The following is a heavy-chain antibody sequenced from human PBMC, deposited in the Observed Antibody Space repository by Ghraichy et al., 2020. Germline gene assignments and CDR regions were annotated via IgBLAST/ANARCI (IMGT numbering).Heavy chain of an antibody. V-gene: IGHV3-21*01. CDR2: ISSSSTYI. CDR3: ARDVPLGSVMAPFDY. D-gene: IGHD3-16*01. CDR1: GFTFNTYT. J-gene: IGHJ4*02. Sequence: LSLTCAASGFTFNTYTMNWVRQAPGKGLEWVSSISSSSTYIHYADSVKGRFTISRDNAKNSLYLQVNSLRAEDTAVYFCARDVPLGSVMAPFDYWGQGALVPVSS.